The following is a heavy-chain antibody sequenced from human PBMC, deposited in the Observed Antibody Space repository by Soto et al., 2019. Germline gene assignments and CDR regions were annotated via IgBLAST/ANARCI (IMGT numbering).Heavy chain of an antibody. Sequence: EVQLVESGGGLVQPGRSLRLSCAASGFTFDDYAMHWVRQAPGKGLEWVSGISWNSGSIGYADSVKGRFTISRDNAKNSLYLQMNSLRAEDTALYYCAASPDIVVVPAAGNPHDYYYGMDVWGQGTTVTVSS. D-gene: IGHD2-2*01. J-gene: IGHJ6*02. CDR3: AASPDIVVVPAAGNPHDYYYGMDV. V-gene: IGHV3-9*01. CDR1: GFTFDDYA. CDR2: ISWNSGSI.